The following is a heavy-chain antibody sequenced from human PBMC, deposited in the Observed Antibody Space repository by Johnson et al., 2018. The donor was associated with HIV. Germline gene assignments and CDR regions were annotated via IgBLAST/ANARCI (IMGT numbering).Heavy chain of an antibody. V-gene: IGHV3-30*04. D-gene: IGHD6-19*01. Sequence: QVQLVESGGGVVQPGRSLRLSCAASGFTFSSYAMHWVRQAPGKGLEWVAVISYDGSNRYYADSVKGRFTISRDNAKNSLYLQMNTRRAEDTAVYYCARDALISSGWYNVDAFDIWGQGTMVTVSS. CDR1: GFTFSSYA. CDR2: ISYDGSNR. CDR3: ARDALISSGWYNVDAFDI. J-gene: IGHJ3*02.